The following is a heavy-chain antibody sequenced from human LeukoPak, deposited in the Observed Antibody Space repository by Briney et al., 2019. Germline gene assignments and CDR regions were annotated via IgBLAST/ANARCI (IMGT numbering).Heavy chain of an antibody. Sequence: PGGSLRLSCAASGFSVSNNYMSWVRQAPGKGLEWVAIISSDGGTYYDGSTYHADSVKGRFTVSRDNSKNTLFLQMNSLRAEDTAVYSCARAIDMRSICSGGRCYSSWFDPWGQGTLVTVSS. CDR3: ARAIDMRSICSGGRCYSSWFDP. V-gene: IGHV3-23*03. CDR2: ISSDGGTYYDGST. CDR1: GFSVSNNY. J-gene: IGHJ5*02. D-gene: IGHD2-15*01.